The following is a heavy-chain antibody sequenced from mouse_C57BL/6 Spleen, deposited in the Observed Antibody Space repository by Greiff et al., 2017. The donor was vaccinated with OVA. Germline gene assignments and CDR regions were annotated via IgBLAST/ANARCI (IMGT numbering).Heavy chain of an antibody. V-gene: IGHV1-82*01. J-gene: IGHJ2*01. D-gene: IGHD2-2*01. CDR3: AREGGYGYFDY. CDR2: IYPGDGDT. Sequence: VKLQQSGPELVKPGASVKISCKASGYAFSSSWMNWVKQRPGKGLEWIGRIYPGDGDTNYNGKFKGKATLTADKSSSTAYMQLSSLTSEDSAVYFCAREGGYGYFDYWGQGTTLTVSS. CDR1: GYAFSSSW.